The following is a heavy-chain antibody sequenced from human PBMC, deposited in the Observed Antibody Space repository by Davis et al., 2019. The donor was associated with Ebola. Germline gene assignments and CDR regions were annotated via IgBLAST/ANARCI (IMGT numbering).Heavy chain of an antibody. CDR1: GFTFSRHA. Sequence: GESLKISCAASGFTFSRHAMSWVRQAPGKGLEWVAVISGDVRETYYADSVKGRFTLSRDNSKNTLYLQMNSLRDEDTAVFYCAKRATVKVAGANYYNAMDVWGKGTTVTVSS. CDR3: AKRATVKVAGANYYNAMDV. D-gene: IGHD6-19*01. J-gene: IGHJ6*04. V-gene: IGHV3-23*01. CDR2: ISGDVRET.